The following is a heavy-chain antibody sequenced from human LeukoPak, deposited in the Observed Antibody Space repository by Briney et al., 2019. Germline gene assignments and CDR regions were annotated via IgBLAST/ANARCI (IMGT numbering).Heavy chain of an antibody. J-gene: IGHJ4*02. CDR3: SRGGGSGRYYFDY. CDR2: IRSKAYGGTT. CDR1: GFSFDDFA. V-gene: IGHV3-49*03. Sequence: GGSLRLSCTVSGFSFDDFAVSWLRQAPGRGLEWVGFIRSKAYGGTTEYAASVKGRFTISRDDSKSIAYPQMNSLKTEDTAMYYCSRGGGSGRYYFDYWGQGTLVTVSA. D-gene: IGHD6-19*01.